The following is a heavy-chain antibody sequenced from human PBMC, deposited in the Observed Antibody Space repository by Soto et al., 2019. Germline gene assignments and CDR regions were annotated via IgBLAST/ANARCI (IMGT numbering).Heavy chain of an antibody. CDR1: GGSISSSSYY. D-gene: IGHD3-10*01. CDR2: IYYSGST. J-gene: IGHJ4*02. Sequence: QLQLQESGPGLVKPSETLSLTCTVSGGSISSSSYYWGWIRQPPGKGLEWIGSIYYSGSTYYNPSLKSRVTISVDTSKNQFSLKLSSVTAADTAVYYCARTGDYYGSGGNWGQGTLVTVSS. V-gene: IGHV4-39*01. CDR3: ARTGDYYGSGGN.